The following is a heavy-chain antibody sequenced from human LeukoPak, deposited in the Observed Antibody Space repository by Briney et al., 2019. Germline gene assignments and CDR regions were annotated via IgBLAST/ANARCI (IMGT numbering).Heavy chain of an antibody. D-gene: IGHD2/OR15-2a*01. V-gene: IGHV3-74*01. Sequence: GGSLRLSCAASGFTFKDSWMYWVRHGPGKGLEWVSCINGDGSDTNYVDSVKGRFTISRDNAKDTLYLQMNSLRAKDTAVYYCVRGGWFKWNIGFDYWGQGTLVTVSS. J-gene: IGHJ4*02. CDR1: GFTFKDSW. CDR2: INGDGSDT. CDR3: VRGGWFKWNIGFDY.